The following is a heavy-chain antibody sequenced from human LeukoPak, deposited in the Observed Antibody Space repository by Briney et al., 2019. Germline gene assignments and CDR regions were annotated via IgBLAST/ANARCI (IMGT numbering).Heavy chain of an antibody. CDR2: MHFSGTT. Sequence: SETLSLTCSVSGGSVSTYYWSWIRQPAGKGLEWIGRMHFSGTTNYNPSLKSRVTISVYTSKNQFSLKLSSVTAADTAVYYCARLKYYYDASGYRAEYFQHWGQGTLVTVSS. D-gene: IGHD3-22*01. J-gene: IGHJ1*01. V-gene: IGHV4-4*07. CDR1: GGSVSTYY. CDR3: ARLKYYYDASGYRAEYFQH.